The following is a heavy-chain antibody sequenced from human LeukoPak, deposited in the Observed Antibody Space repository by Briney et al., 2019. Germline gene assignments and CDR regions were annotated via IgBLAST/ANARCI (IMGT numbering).Heavy chain of an antibody. V-gene: IGHV3-23*01. Sequence: GGSLRLSRAASGFTFSRYAVKWGRQAPGKGLEWVSAISGSGASTYYADSVKGRFTISRDNSKNTLYLQMNSLRAEDTAIYYCATAALRYQLISSLDYWGQGTLVTVSS. CDR1: GFTFSRYA. CDR3: ATAALRYQLISSLDY. J-gene: IGHJ4*02. D-gene: IGHD2-2*01. CDR2: ISGSGAST.